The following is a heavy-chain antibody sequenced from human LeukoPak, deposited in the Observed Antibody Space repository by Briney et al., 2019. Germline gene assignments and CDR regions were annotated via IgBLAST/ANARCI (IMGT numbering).Heavy chain of an antibody. Sequence: PGTSLRLSCAASGFSLTTYGTHWLRQAPGKGLEWVAVIWYDGSRKFYGDSVKGRFTVSRDTFENTMYLQMNSLRVEDTAVYYCARDGGSGTDYWGQGTLVTVSS. J-gene: IGHJ4*02. CDR3: ARDGGSGTDY. V-gene: IGHV3-33*01. D-gene: IGHD3-10*01. CDR2: IWYDGSRK. CDR1: GFSLTTYG.